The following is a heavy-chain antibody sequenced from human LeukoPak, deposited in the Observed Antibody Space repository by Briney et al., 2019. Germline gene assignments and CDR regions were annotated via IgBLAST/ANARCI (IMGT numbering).Heavy chain of an antibody. Sequence: VASVKVSCKASGGTFSSYTISWVQQAPGQGLEWMGRIIPILGIANYAQKFQGRVTITADKSTSTAYMELSSLRSEDTAVYYCARDYFRPNTAMDRWDAFDIWGQGTMVTVSS. CDR2: IIPILGIA. V-gene: IGHV1-69*04. D-gene: IGHD5-18*01. J-gene: IGHJ3*02. CDR1: GGTFSSYT. CDR3: ARDYFRPNTAMDRWDAFDI.